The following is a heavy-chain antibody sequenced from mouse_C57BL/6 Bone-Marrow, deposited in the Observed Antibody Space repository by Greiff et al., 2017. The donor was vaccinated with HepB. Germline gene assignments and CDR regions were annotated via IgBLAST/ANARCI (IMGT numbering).Heavy chain of an antibody. V-gene: IGHV14-3*01. D-gene: IGHD1-1*01. J-gene: IGHJ4*01. Sequence: VQLKESVAELVRPGASVKLSCTASGFNIKNTYMHWVKQRPEQGLEWIGRIDPANGNTKYAPKFQGKATITADTSSNTAYLQLSSLTSEDTAIYYCARWSTVVATRDYAMDYWGQGTSVTVSS. CDR1: GFNIKNTY. CDR3: ARWSTVVATRDYAMDY. CDR2: IDPANGNT.